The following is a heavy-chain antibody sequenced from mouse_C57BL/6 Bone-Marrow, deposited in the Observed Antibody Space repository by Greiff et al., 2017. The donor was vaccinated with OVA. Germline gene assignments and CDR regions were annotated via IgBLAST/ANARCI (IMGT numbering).Heavy chain of an antibody. J-gene: IGHJ4*01. CDR3: ARGYGDYAMDY. Sequence: EVKLVESGGGLVQSGRSLRLSCATSGFTFSDFYMEWVRQAPGKGLEWIAASRNKANDYTTEYSASVKGRFIVSRDTSQSILYLQMNALRAEDTAIYYCARGYGDYAMDYWGQGTSVTVSS. CDR1: GFTFSDFY. D-gene: IGHD1-1*01. CDR2: SRNKANDYTT. V-gene: IGHV7-1*01.